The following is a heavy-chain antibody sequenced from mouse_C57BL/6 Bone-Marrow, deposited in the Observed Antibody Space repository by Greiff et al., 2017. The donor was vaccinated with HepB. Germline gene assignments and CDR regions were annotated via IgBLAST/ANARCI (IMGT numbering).Heavy chain of an antibody. V-gene: IGHV1-4*01. CDR3: ARPTPYYFDY. J-gene: IGHJ2*01. Sequence: VQLQQSGAELARPGASVKMSCKASGYTFTSYTMHWVKQRPGQGLEWIGYINPSSGYTKYNQKFKDKATLTADKSSSTAYMQLSSLTSEDSAVYDCARPTPYYFDYWGQGTTLTVSS. CDR1: GYTFTSYT. D-gene: IGHD2-10*01. CDR2: INPSSGYT.